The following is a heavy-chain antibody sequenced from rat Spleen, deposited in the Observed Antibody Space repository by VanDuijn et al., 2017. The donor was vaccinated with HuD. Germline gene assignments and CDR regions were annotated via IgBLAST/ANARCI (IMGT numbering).Heavy chain of an antibody. V-gene: IGHV5-25*01. Sequence: EVQLVESGGGLVQPGRSMKLSCAASGFTFSSYYMAWVRQAPKKGLEWVASINTGGGNTYYRDSVKGRFTISRDNAKSILYLQMDRLRSEDTATYYCTTGYYSGDNWFAYWGQGTLVTVSS. CDR3: TTGYYSGDNWFAY. CDR1: GFTFSSYY. CDR2: INTGGGNT. D-gene: IGHD1-1*01. J-gene: IGHJ3*01.